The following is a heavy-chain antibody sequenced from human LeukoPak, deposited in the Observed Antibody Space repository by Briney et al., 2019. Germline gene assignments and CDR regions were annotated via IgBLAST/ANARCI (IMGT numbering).Heavy chain of an antibody. Sequence: SVKVSCKTSGFAFTTSAVQWVRQARGQRLEWIGWIVVGSGHTNYAQKFHERVTISTDTSTRTAYMELSSLRSEDTAVYFCAAESYYDGNGYAQWGQGTLVTVSS. CDR2: IVVGSGHT. J-gene: IGHJ4*02. D-gene: IGHD3-22*01. V-gene: IGHV1-58*01. CDR3: AAESYYDGNGYAQ. CDR1: GFAFTTSA.